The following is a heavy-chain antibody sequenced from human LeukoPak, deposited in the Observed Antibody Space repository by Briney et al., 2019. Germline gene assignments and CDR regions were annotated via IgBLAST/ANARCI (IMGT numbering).Heavy chain of an antibody. D-gene: IGHD3-16*01. CDR3: AKDRAQGGDAFDF. V-gene: IGHV3-30*18. CDR2: ISYDGSNK. Sequence: PGGSLRLSCAASGFTFSSHGMHWVRQAPGKGLEWVAVISYDGSNKYYADSVKGQFTISRDNSKNTVYLQMNSLIVEDTAVYKCAKDRAQGGDAFDFWGQGTMVTVSS. J-gene: IGHJ3*01. CDR1: GFTFSSHG.